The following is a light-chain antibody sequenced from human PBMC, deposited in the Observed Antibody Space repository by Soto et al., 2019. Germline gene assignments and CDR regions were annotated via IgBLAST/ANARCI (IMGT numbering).Light chain of an antibody. J-gene: IGKJ4*01. CDR2: GAS. CDR1: QSVSSN. Sequence: EIVMTQSPATQSVSPGERATLSSRASQSVSSNLAWYQQKPGQAPRLPIYGASTRATGIPARFSGSGSGTEFTLTISSLQSEDFAVYYCQQYYNWPLTFGGGTKVEIK. V-gene: IGKV3-15*01. CDR3: QQYYNWPLT.